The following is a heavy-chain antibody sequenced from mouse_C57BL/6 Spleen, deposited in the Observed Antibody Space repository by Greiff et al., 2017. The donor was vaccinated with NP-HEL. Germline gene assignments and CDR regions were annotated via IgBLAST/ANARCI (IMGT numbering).Heavy chain of an antibody. D-gene: IGHD4-1*01. CDR2: ISSGGDYI. V-gene: IGHV5-9-1*02. Sequence: EVKVEESGEGLVKPGGSLKLSCAASGFTFSSYAMSWVRQTPEKRLEWVAYISSGGDYIYYADTVKGRFTISRDNARNTLYLQMSSLKSEDTAMYYCTRDLGRKTWFAYWGQGTLVTVSA. J-gene: IGHJ3*01. CDR3: TRDLGRKTWFAY. CDR1: GFTFSSYA.